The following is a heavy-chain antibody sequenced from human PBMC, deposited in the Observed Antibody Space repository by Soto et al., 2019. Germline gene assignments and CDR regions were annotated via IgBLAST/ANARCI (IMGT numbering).Heavy chain of an antibody. Sequence: ASGPTLVNPTQTLTLTCTFSGFSLSTSGMCVSWIRQPPGKALEWLALIDWDDDKYYSTSLKTRLTISKDTSKNQVGLTMTNMDPVHTATYYWARNPTVSSGYLLGYWGEGTRVTVCS. J-gene: IGHJ4*02. CDR3: ARNPTVSSGYLLGY. V-gene: IGHV2-70*01. CDR2: IDWDDDK. D-gene: IGHD3-22*01. CDR1: GFSLSTSGMC.